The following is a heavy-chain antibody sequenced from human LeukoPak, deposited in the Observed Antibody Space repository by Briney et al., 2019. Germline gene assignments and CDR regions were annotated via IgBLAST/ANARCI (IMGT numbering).Heavy chain of an antibody. J-gene: IGHJ4*02. V-gene: IGHV3-21*01. CDR1: GFPFSSYA. CDR3: ARDGDY. Sequence: GGSLRLSCAASGFPFSSYAMNWVGQAPGKGLAWVSWITSNSAYINYAASVKGRFTISRDNAKNSLFLQMNSLRADDTAGYYFARDGDYWGQGTLVTVSS. CDR2: ITSNSAYI.